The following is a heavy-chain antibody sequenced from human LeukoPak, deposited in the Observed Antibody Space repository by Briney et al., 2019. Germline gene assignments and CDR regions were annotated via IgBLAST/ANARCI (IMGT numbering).Heavy chain of an antibody. CDR3: ARDFAWGSGGAPIDDNWLDP. CDR1: GYIFSNCG. CDR2: ISSGGNT. J-gene: IGHJ5*02. V-gene: IGHV1-18*01. Sequence: ASGKVSCKATGYIFSNCGISWVRQAPGHGLEWGGWISSGGNTNYAPKFQDRATMTTDTSTSTAYMELRSLRFDDTAVYYCARDFAWGSGGAPIDDNWLDPWGQGTLVTVSS. D-gene: IGHD7-27*01.